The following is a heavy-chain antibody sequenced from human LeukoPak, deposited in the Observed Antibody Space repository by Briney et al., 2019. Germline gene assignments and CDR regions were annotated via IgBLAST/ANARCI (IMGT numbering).Heavy chain of an antibody. Sequence: PGGSLRLSCTASGFTFTSYEMNWVRQAPGKGLEWVSYISSDGSTIFHADSVKGRFTVSRDNAKNSLYLQMNSLRAEDTAVYYCAKTQGTGWYVHWGQGTLVTVSS. CDR1: GFTFTSYE. CDR3: AKTQGTGWYVH. D-gene: IGHD3/OR15-3a*01. J-gene: IGHJ4*02. V-gene: IGHV3-48*03. CDR2: ISSDGSTI.